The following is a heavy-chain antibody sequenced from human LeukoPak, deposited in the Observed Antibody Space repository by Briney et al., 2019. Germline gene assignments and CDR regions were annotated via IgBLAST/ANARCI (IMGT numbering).Heavy chain of an antibody. CDR3: ARDRGIAARPYYFDY. Sequence: QRLEWMGGIIPIFGKANYAQKFQGRVTITTDESTSTAYMELSSLRSEDTAVYYCARDRGIAARPYYFDYWGQGTLVTVSS. V-gene: IGHV1-69*05. CDR2: IIPIFGKA. D-gene: IGHD6-6*01. J-gene: IGHJ4*02.